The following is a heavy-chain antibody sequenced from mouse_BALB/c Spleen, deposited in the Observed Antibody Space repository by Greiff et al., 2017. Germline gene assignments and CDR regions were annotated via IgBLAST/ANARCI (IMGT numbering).Heavy chain of an antibody. Sequence: EVQLQQSGAELVKPGASVTFSCTASGFNITDTYMHWVKQRPEQGLEWIGRIEPANGNTKYDPKIQGKATITADTSSNTAYLQLSSLTSEDTAGYYCAALLLLDYWGQGTTLTVSS. CDR2: IEPANGNT. V-gene: IGHV14-3*02. D-gene: IGHD1-1*01. J-gene: IGHJ2*01. CDR3: AALLLLDY. CDR1: GFNITDTY.